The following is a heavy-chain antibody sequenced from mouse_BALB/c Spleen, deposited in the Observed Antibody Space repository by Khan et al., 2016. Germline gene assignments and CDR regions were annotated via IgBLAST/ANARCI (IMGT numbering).Heavy chain of an antibody. Sequence: QIQVVQSGPELKKPGETVKISCKASGYTFTNYGMNWVQQAPGKGLKWMGWIYTNTGESTYAEEFKGRFAFSLATSASTPYLQINSPKNEDTARCTCARSGGNFDYWGQGTTLTVSS. CDR1: GYTFTNYG. V-gene: IGHV9-3*02. CDR2: IYTNTGES. J-gene: IGHJ2*01. D-gene: IGHD3-1*01. CDR3: ARSGGNFDY.